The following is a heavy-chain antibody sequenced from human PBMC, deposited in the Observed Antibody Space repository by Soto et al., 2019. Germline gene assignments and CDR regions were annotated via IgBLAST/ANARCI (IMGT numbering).Heavy chain of an antibody. D-gene: IGHD3-22*01. CDR1: GFTFSSYW. J-gene: IGHJ4*02. CDR2: INSDGSST. V-gene: IGHV3-74*01. CDR3: ARYYYDSSGYSDY. Sequence: GVSLRLSCAASGFTFSSYWMHWVRQAPGKGLVWVSRINSDGSSTSYADSVKGRFTISRDNAKNTLYLQMNSLRAEDTAVYYCARYYYDSSGYSDYWGQGTLVTVSS.